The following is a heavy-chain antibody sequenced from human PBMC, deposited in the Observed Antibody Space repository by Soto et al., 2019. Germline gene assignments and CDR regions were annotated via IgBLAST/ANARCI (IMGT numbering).Heavy chain of an antibody. CDR2: ISAYNGNT. D-gene: IGHD3-9*01. Sequence: GASVKVSCKASGYTFTSYGISWVRQAPGQGLEWMGWISAYNGNTNYAQKLQGRVTMTTDTSTSTAYMELRSLRSDDTAVYYCARDLVKIYDILTGRNAIDISGQGTMVTVS. CDR1: GYTFTSYG. J-gene: IGHJ3*02. V-gene: IGHV1-18*01. CDR3: ARDLVKIYDILTGRNAIDI.